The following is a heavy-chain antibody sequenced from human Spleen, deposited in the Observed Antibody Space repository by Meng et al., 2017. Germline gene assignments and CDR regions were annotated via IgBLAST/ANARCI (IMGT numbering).Heavy chain of an antibody. V-gene: IGHV4-59*01. J-gene: IGHJ4*02. CDR2: IYYSGST. CDR3: AGQGADFGDFRVFDF. D-gene: IGHD4-17*01. Sequence: SETLSLTCTVSGGSISSYYWSWIRQPPGKGLEWIGYIYYSGSTNYNPSLKSRVTISVDTSKNQFSLKLSSVTAADTAVYYCAGQGADFGDFRVFDFWGRGSLVTVSS. CDR1: GGSISSYY.